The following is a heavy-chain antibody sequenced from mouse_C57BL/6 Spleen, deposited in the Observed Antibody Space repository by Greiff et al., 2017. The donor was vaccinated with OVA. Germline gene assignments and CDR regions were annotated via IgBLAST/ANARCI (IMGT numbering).Heavy chain of an antibody. CDR1: GYTFTSYW. CDR3: ARENGLAWFAY. J-gene: IGHJ3*01. Sequence: VQLQQPGAELVKPGASVKLSCKASGYTFTSYWMHWVKQRPGQGLEWIGMIHPNSGSTNYNEKFKSKATLTVDKSSSTAYMQLSSLTSEDSAVYYCARENGLAWFAYWGQGTLVTVSA. V-gene: IGHV1-64*01. CDR2: IHPNSGST. D-gene: IGHD1-1*01.